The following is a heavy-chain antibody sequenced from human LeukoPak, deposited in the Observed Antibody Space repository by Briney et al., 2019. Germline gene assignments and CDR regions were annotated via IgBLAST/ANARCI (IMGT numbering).Heavy chain of an antibody. CDR2: IWYDGSNK. V-gene: IGHV3-33*01. D-gene: IGHD6-13*01. CDR1: GFTFSSYG. CDR3: ARDRWQQLVSPLE. Sequence: GGSLRLSCAASGFTFSSYGMHWVRQAPGKGLEWVAVIWYDGSNKYYADSVQGRFTISRDNSKNTLYLQMTILRVEDTALYCCARDRWQQLVSPLEWGQGTLVTVSS. J-gene: IGHJ4*02.